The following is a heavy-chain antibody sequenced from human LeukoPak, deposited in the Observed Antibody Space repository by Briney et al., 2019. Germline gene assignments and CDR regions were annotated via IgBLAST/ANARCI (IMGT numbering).Heavy chain of an antibody. CDR2: IYYSGST. CDR1: GGSISSSSYY. D-gene: IGHD5-18*01. V-gene: IGHV4-39*07. J-gene: IGHJ6*03. CDR3: ARLSREVQLWYYYYYYMDV. Sequence: SETLSLTCTVSGGSISSSSYYWGWIRQPPGKGLEWIGSIYYSGSTYYNPSLKSRVTISVDTSKNQFSLKLSSVTAADTAVYYCARLSREVQLWYYYYYYMDVWGKGTTVTVSS.